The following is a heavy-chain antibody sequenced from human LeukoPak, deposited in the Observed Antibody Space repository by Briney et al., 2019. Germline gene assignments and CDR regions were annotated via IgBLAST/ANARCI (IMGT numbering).Heavy chain of an antibody. CDR2: INHSGSN. D-gene: IGHD2-2*01. Sequence: PSETLSLTCAVYGGSYSGYYWRWIRQPPGRGLEGIGEINHSGSNNYNPSLKSRVTISVDTSKNQYSLKLSSVTAADTAVYYCARGRRPPIVVVPGEPMFDPWGQGTLVTVSS. V-gene: IGHV4-34*01. CDR3: ARGRRPPIVVVPGEPMFDP. J-gene: IGHJ5*02. CDR1: GGSYSGYY.